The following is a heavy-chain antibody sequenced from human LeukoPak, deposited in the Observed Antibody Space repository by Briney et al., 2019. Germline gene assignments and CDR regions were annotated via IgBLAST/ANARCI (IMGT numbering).Heavy chain of an antibody. CDR1: GYSFTSCW. CDR3: ARSNAPSLGGFDY. V-gene: IGHV5-51*01. J-gene: IGHJ4*02. Sequence: GESLKISCKGSGYSFTSCWIGWVRQMPGKGLEWMGIINPGDSDFRYSPSFQGQVTISADKSISTAYLQWSSLKASDTAMYYCARSNAPSLGGFDYWGQGTLVTVSS. D-gene: IGHD3-10*01. CDR2: INPGDSDF.